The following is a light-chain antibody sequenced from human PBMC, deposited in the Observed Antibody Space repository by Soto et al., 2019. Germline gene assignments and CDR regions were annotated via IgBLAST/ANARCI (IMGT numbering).Light chain of an antibody. Sequence: IQMNQSPSSLSATKGDRVTITCRASQVITNFLAWYQQKPGKVPRLLIYSASTLQSGVPSRFSGSGSGTDFTLTISSLQPEDVATYYCQKYNSAPLTFGEGAKVDNK. V-gene: IGKV1-27*01. CDR3: QKYNSAPLT. CDR1: QVITNF. CDR2: SAS. J-gene: IGKJ4*01.